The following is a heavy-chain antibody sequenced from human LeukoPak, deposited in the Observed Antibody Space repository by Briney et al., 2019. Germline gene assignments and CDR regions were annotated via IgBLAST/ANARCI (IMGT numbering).Heavy chain of an antibody. CDR1: GFTVSRNY. J-gene: IGHJ4*02. CDR2: LYSAGRT. CDR3: ARGDSGHYYDSSGFPLRY. V-gene: IGHV3-66*01. D-gene: IGHD3-22*01. Sequence: GGSLRLSCAASGFTVSRNYMTWVRQAPGKGLEWVSVLYSAGRTYYAESVKGRFTISRDDSKNTLYLQMNSLRAEDTAVYYCARGDSGHYYDSSGFPLRYWGQGTLVTVSS.